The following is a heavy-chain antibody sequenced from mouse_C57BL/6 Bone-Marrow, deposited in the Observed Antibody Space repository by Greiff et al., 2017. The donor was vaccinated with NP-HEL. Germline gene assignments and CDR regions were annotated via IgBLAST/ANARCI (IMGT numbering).Heavy chain of an antibody. J-gene: IGHJ4*01. D-gene: IGHD2-4*01. V-gene: IGHV1-69*01. CDR2: IDPSDSYT. Sequence: VQLQQPGAELVMPGASVKLSCKASGYTFTSYWMHWVKQRPGQGLEWIGEIDPSDSYTNYNQKFKGKSTLTVDKSSSTAYMQLSSLTSEDSAVYYCARYDYDGFYAMDYWGQGTSVTVSS. CDR1: GYTFTSYW. CDR3: ARYDYDGFYAMDY.